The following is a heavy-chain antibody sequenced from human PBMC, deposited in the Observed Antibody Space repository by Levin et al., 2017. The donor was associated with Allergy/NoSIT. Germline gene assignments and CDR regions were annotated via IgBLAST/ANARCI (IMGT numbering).Heavy chain of an antibody. D-gene: IGHD2-2*01. CDR3: AKQQGETSGFSFDV. CDR1: GFSFSDYA. Sequence: LPGGSLRLSCVASGFSFSDYAMTWVRQAPGKGLEWVSVITGGGFNTHYGDSVKGRFTVSRDNSKNTLYLELNSLRAEDTAVYYCAKQQGETSGFSFDVWGQGTTVTVSS. J-gene: IGHJ3*01. CDR2: ITGGGFNT. V-gene: IGHV3-23*01.